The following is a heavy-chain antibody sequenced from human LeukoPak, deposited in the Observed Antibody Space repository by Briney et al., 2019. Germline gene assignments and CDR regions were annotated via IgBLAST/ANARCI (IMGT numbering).Heavy chain of an antibody. V-gene: IGHV3-9*03. CDR1: GFTFDDYA. CDR3: AKELSDSSSSIGALDY. CDR2: ISWNSGSI. J-gene: IGHJ4*02. D-gene: IGHD6-6*01. Sequence: PGWSLRLSCAASGFTFDDYAMHWVRQAPGKGLEWASGISWNSGSIGYADSVKGRFTISRDNAKNSLYLQMNSLRAEDMALYYCAKELSDSSSSIGALDYWGQGTLVTVSS.